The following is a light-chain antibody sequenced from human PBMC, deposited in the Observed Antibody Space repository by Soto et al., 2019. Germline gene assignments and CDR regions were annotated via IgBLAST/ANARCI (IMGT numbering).Light chain of an antibody. CDR2: DAS. Sequence: DIQMTQSPSTLSASVGDRVTITCRASQSISSWLAWYQQKPGKAPKLLIYDASCLESGVTSRFSGSGSGTEFTLTISSLQPDDFATYYCQQYNSYLFTFGPGTKVDIK. J-gene: IGKJ3*01. CDR3: QQYNSYLFT. V-gene: IGKV1-5*01. CDR1: QSISSW.